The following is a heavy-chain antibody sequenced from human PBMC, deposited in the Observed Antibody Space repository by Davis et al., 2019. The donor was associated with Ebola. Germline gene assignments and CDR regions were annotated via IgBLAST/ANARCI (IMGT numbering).Heavy chain of an antibody. Sequence: MPSETLSLTCTVSGGSISSSSYYWGWIRQPPGKGLEWIGSIYYSGSTYYNPSLKSRVTISVDTSKNQFSLKLSSVTAADTAVYYCAADQRLLWFGELSQWGQGTLVTVSS. CDR1: GGSISSSSYY. V-gene: IGHV4-39*01. CDR2: IYYSGST. CDR3: AADQRLLWFGELSQ. D-gene: IGHD3-10*01. J-gene: IGHJ4*02.